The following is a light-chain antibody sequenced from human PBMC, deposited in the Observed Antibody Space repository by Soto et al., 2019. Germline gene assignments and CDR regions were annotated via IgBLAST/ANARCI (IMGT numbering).Light chain of an antibody. J-gene: IGKJ4*01. CDR2: AAS. Sequence: DIKMTQSPSSLSSSLGDIGTITCRASQTISNCLNWYQHKPATAPKLLIYAASTLQSGVPSRFSGSGSGTEFTLTISSLQPEDFATYYCQQSYSSPLTFGGGTKVDIK. CDR3: QQSYSSPLT. V-gene: IGKV1-39*01. CDR1: QTISNC.